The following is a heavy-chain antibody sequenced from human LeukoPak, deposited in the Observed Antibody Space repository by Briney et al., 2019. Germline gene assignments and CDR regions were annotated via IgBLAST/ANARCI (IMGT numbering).Heavy chain of an antibody. CDR2: IRYDGSNK. D-gene: IGHD3-16*02. Sequence: PGRSLRLSCAASGFTFSSYGMHWVRQAPGKGLEWVAFIRYDGSNKYYADSVKGRFTISRDNSKNTLYLQMNSLRADDTAVYYCAKRPAEGGSYRYWEYYFDYWGQGTLVTVSS. CDR1: GFTFSSYG. V-gene: IGHV3-30*02. J-gene: IGHJ4*02. CDR3: AKRPAEGGSYRYWEYYFDY.